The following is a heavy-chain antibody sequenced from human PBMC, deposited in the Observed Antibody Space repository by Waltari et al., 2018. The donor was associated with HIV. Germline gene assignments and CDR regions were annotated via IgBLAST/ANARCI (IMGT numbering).Heavy chain of an antibody. J-gene: IGHJ4*02. Sequence: QVQLQQWGAGLLKPSETLSLTCAVYGGSFSPYYWSWVRQPPGKGLEWIGECNQGGNSKYTPSLESRVSVTFDTSKNQFSLNLDSVTAADTAVYFCARRRQVVSQPFDYWGQGTPVIVS. CDR3: ARRRQVVSQPFDY. V-gene: IGHV4-34*01. D-gene: IGHD3-22*01. CDR2: CNQGGNS. CDR1: GGSFSPYY.